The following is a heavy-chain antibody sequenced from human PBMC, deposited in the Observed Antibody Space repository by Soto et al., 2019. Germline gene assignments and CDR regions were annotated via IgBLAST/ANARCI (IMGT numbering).Heavy chain of an antibody. CDR3: ARAPNWFDP. CDR1: GGAFSGYY. V-gene: IGHV4-34*01. CDR2: INHSGST. J-gene: IGHJ5*02. Sequence: PSETLSLTCAVYGGAFSGYYWSWIRQPPGKGLEWIGEINHSGSTNYNPSLKSRVTISVDTSKNQFSLKLSSVTAADTAVYYCARAPNWFDPWGQGTLVTVS.